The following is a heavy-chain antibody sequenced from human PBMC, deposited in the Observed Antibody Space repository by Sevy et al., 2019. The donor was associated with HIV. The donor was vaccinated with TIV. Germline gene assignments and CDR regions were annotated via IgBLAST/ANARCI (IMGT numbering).Heavy chain of an antibody. J-gene: IGHJ5*01. CDR3: ATRSTVTPLSPLYNLFES. CDR2: IYYSGST. V-gene: IGHV4-39*01. CDR1: GGSISSSIYY. D-gene: IGHD4-17*01. Sequence: SETLSLTCIVSGGSISSSIYYWGWIRQPPGKGLEWIGSIYYSGSTYYNPSLKSRVTISVDTSKNKFSLKLSSVTAADPAVYYCATRSTVTPLSPLYNLFESWGQGTLVTVSS.